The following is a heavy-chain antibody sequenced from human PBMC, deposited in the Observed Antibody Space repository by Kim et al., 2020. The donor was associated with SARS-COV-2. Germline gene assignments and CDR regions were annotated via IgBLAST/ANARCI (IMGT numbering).Heavy chain of an antibody. CDR1: GFTFSSYG. CDR2: IWYDGSNK. D-gene: IGHD3-3*01. Sequence: GGSLRLSCAASGFTFSSYGMHWVRQAPGKGLEWVAVIWYDGSNKYYADSVKGRFTISRDNSKNTLYLQMNSLRAEDTAVYYCARDKGYYDFWSGYWYWGQGTLVTVSS. J-gene: IGHJ4*02. CDR3: ARDKGYYDFWSGYWY. V-gene: IGHV3-33*01.